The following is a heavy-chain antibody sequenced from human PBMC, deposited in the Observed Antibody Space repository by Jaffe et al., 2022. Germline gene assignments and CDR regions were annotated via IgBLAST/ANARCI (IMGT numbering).Heavy chain of an antibody. CDR2: ISWNSGSI. Sequence: EVQLVESGGGLVQPGRSLRLSCAASGFTFDDYAMHWVRQAPGKGLEWVSGISWNSGSIGYADSVKGRFTISRDNAKNSLYLQMNSLRAEDTALYYCAKDMNYGSGSYWGFGAFDIWGQGTMVTVSS. CDR1: GFTFDDYA. CDR3: AKDMNYGSGSYWGFGAFDI. D-gene: IGHD3-10*01. V-gene: IGHV3-9*01. J-gene: IGHJ3*02.